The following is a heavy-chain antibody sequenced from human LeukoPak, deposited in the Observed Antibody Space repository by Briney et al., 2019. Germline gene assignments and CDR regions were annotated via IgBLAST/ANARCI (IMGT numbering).Heavy chain of an antibody. J-gene: IGHJ6*02. CDR2: ISYDGSNK. D-gene: IGHD2-2*02. V-gene: IGHV3-30*18. CDR3: AKDYCSSTSCYNYHYYYGMDV. CDR1: GFTFSSYG. Sequence: GGSLRLYCAASGFTFSSYGMHWDRQAPGKGLEWVAVISYDGSNKYYADSVKGRFTISRDNSKNTLYLQMNSLRAEDTAVYYCAKDYCSSTSCYNYHYYYGMDVWGQGTTVTVSS.